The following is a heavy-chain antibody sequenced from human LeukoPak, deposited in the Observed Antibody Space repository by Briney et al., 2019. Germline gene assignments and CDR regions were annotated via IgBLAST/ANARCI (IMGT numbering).Heavy chain of an antibody. V-gene: IGHV3-20*04. D-gene: IGHD1-26*01. CDR1: GFTFDDYG. Sequence: GGSLRLSCAASGFTFDDYGMSWVRQAPGKGLEWVSGINWNGGSTGYADSEKCRFTISRDNAKNSLYLQMNSLRAEDTALYYCARGGSYSWGYYFDYWGQGTLVTVSS. CDR3: ARGGSYSWGYYFDY. J-gene: IGHJ4*02. CDR2: INWNGGST.